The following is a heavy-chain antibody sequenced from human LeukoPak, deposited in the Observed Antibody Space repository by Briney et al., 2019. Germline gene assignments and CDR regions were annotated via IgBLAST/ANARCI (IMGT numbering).Heavy chain of an antibody. V-gene: IGHV1-3*01. CDR3: ARGGWEPDAFDI. J-gene: IGHJ3*02. Sequence: ASVKVSCRASGYTFTSYAMHWVRQAPGQRLEWMGWINVGNGNTKYSQKFQGRVTITRDTSASTAYMELSSLRSEDTAVFYCARGGWEPDAFDIWGQGTMVTVSS. CDR1: GYTFTSYA. CDR2: INVGNGNT. D-gene: IGHD1-26*01.